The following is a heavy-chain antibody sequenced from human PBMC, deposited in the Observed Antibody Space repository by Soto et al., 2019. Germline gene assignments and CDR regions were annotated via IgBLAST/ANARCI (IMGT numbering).Heavy chain of an antibody. V-gene: IGHV2-5*02. Sequence: SGPTLVNPTQTRTLPWTFSGVSVSSSGGGGGWIRQPPGRALEWLTIIYCDGDKPYTHSLKSRLTITTDTSKNQVVLTMTNMNPVDTDTYYCANRHMVGAIEYNWFDPWGQGTLVTVSS. CDR2: IYCDGDK. CDR1: GVSVSSSGGG. J-gene: IGHJ5*02. CDR3: ANRHMVGAIEYNWFDP. D-gene: IGHD1-26*01.